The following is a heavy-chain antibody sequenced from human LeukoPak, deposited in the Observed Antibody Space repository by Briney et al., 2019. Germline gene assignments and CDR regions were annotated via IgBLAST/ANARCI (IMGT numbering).Heavy chain of an antibody. Sequence: SETPSLTCTVSGGSISSGSYYWSWIRQPAGKGLEWIGRIYTSGITNYNPSLKSRVTISVDTSKNQFSLNLSSVTAADTAVYYCARDLIGGNFLRGHGTLVTVSS. D-gene: IGHD4-23*01. J-gene: IGHJ4*01. CDR1: GGSISSGSYY. V-gene: IGHV4-61*02. CDR3: ARDLIGGNFL. CDR2: IYTSGIT.